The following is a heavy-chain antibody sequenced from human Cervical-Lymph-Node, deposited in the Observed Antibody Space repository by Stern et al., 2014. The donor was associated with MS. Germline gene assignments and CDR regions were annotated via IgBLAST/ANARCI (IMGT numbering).Heavy chain of an antibody. V-gene: IGHV1-69*06. CDR1: GGTFTSFS. D-gene: IGHD4-17*01. Sequence: VQLVQSGAEVKKPGSSVNVSCKASGGTFTSFSINWVRQVPGQSLDWMGGIIPIFDTPNLAQKFQGRVTITADSSTSTVYMALNSLRSDDTAVYYCVLPSKVTTAAFDVWGRGTMVTVSS. CDR3: VLPSKVTTAAFDV. CDR2: IIPIFDTP. J-gene: IGHJ3*01.